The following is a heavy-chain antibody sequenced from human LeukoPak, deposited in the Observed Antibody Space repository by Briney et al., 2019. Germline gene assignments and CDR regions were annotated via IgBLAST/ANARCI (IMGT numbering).Heavy chain of an antibody. CDR2: INHSGST. D-gene: IGHD6-13*01. Sequence: SETLSLTCAAYGGSFSGYYWSWIRQPPGKGLEWIGEINHSGSTNYNPSLKSRVTVSVDTSKNQFSLKLSSVTAADTAVYYCARGPHIAAAGTGRFWNYWGQGTLVTVSS. V-gene: IGHV4-34*01. CDR3: ARGPHIAAAGTGRFWNY. J-gene: IGHJ4*02. CDR1: GGSFSGYY.